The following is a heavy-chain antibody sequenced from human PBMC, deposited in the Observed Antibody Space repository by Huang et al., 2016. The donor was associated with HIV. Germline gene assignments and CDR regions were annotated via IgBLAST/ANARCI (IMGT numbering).Heavy chain of an antibody. J-gene: IGHJ4*02. V-gene: IGHV4-61*01. CDR2: IYYSGSH. CDR1: GDSVSSGSYY. Sequence: QVQLQESGPGLVKPSETLSLTCTVSGDSVSSGSYYWSWIRQPPGKGLEWVGHIYYSGSHDYNPSSRSRVNISIDTSKRQFSLKLGSVTAADTAIYYCARGPVTIFGDLVPKYFDYWGQGTLVTVSS. D-gene: IGHD3-3*01. CDR3: ARGPVTIFGDLVPKYFDY.